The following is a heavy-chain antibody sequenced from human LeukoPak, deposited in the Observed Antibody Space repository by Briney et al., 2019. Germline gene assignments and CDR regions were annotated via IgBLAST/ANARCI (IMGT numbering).Heavy chain of an antibody. Sequence: GGSLRLSCAASGFTFSSYGMHWVRQAPGKVLEWVAFIRYDGSNKYYADSVKGQFTISRDNAKNSLYLQMNSLRAEDTAVYYCARAHPGDYSDFQFDYWGQGTLVTVSS. J-gene: IGHJ4*02. CDR2: IRYDGSNK. V-gene: IGHV3-30*02. CDR1: GFTFSSYG. D-gene: IGHD4-11*01. CDR3: ARAHPGDYSDFQFDY.